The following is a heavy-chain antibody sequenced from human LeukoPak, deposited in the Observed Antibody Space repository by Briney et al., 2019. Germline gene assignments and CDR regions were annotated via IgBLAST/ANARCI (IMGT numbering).Heavy chain of an antibody. V-gene: IGHV1-3*01. CDR2: INAGNGNT. Sequence: GASVKVSCKASGYTFTSYAMHWVRQAPGQRLEWMGWINAGNGNTKYSQKFQGRVTMTTDTSTSTAYMELRSLRSDDTAVYYCARAGWEPFRQQIYYFDYWGRGTLVTVSS. CDR1: GYTFTSYA. J-gene: IGHJ4*02. CDR3: ARAGWEPFRQQIYYFDY. D-gene: IGHD1-26*01.